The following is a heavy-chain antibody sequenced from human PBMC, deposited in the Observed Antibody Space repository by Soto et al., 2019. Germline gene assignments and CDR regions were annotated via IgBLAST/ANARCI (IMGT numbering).Heavy chain of an antibody. Sequence: QVQLHESGPRLVKPSETLSLTCTVSGGSLSGYYWSWIRQPPGKSLEWIGNLHYTGTSNHNPSLRSRVTMSLDTSTNQFSLKLSSVTAADTAFYYCTSGGGWLTDYWGQGTLVTVSS. CDR2: LHYTGTS. V-gene: IGHV4-59*01. D-gene: IGHD2-15*01. CDR3: TSGGGWLTDY. J-gene: IGHJ4*02. CDR1: GGSLSGYY.